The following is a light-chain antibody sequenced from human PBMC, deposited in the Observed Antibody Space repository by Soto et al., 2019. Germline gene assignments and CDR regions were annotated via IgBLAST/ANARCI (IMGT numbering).Light chain of an antibody. V-gene: IGKV3D-20*02. CDR2: DAS. J-gene: IGKJ1*01. CDR3: QQCFSLPPT. CDR1: QSVSSSY. Sequence: EIVLTQSPGTLSLSPGERATLSCRASQSVSSSYLASYQQKPGQAPRLLIYDASNRATGIPARFSGSGSGTEFTLTISNLQPDDFAVYYCQQCFSLPPTFGHGTKVDIK.